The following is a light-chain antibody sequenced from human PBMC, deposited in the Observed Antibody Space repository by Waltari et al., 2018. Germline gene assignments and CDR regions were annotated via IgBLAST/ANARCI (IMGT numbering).Light chain of an antibody. CDR3: QSFDRDLTAVL. J-gene: IGLJ2*01. Sequence: QSVLTQPPSVSGAPGQSVTISCAGSSSNTGVGYDVHWYQQIPGSAPKVLIYRDDNRPSGVPGRFAGSKSGTSASLSVTGLHVEDEDDYVCQSFDRDLTAVLFGGGTKLTVL. V-gene: IGLV1-40*01. CDR2: RDD. CDR1: SSNTGVGYD.